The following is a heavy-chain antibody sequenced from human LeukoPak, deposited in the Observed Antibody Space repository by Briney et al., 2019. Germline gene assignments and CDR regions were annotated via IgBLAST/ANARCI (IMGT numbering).Heavy chain of an antibody. D-gene: IGHD4/OR15-4a*01. CDR2: IYTDGST. CDR1: GGSTSNSF. V-gene: IGHV4-4*07. J-gene: IGHJ4*02. Sequence: SETLSLTCTVSGGSTSNSFWRWIRQPAGKGLEWIRRIYTDGSTNSNPSLTSRLTMSLDTSKNQLSLTLTSVTAPDTAVYFCARAPSGCGATCAFDYWGQGTLVTVSS. CDR3: ARAPSGCGATCAFDY.